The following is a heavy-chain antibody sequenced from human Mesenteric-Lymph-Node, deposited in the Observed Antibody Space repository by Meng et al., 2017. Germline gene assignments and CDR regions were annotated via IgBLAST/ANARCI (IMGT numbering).Heavy chain of an antibody. D-gene: IGHD3-10*01. CDR3: ARRGPSGNFSP. CDR1: GGSFRDYY. V-gene: IGHV4-34*01. CDR2: IDHRGNT. Sequence: QVELQQWGAGLLKPSETLSRSCAVYGGSFRDYYWTWIRHPPGKGLEWIGEIDHRGNTKYNPSLKSRATISLDTSKKQFSLKVSSVTAADSAVYYCARRGPSGNFSPWSQGALVTVSS. J-gene: IGHJ5*02.